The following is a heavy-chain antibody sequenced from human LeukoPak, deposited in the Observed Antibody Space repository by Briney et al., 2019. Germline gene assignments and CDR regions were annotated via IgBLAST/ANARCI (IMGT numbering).Heavy chain of an antibody. V-gene: IGHV1-18*01. CDR1: GYTFTSYG. CDR2: ISAYNGNT. J-gene: IGHJ5*02. CDR3: ARELSYGDYRPENWFDP. Sequence: ASVKVSCKASGYTFTSYGISWVRQAPGQGLEWMGWISAYNGNTNYAQKLQGRVTMTTDTSTSTAYMELRSLRSDDTAVYYCARELSYGDYRPENWFDPWGQGTLVTVPS. D-gene: IGHD4-17*01.